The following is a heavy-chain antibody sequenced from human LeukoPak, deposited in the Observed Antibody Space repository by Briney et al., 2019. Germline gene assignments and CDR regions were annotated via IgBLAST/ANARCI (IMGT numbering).Heavy chain of an antibody. CDR2: IYYSGST. CDR1: GGSISSYY. J-gene: IGHJ5*02. CDR3: ARDGTYCSGGSRYSPGWFDP. V-gene: IGHV4-59*01. D-gene: IGHD2-15*01. Sequence: SETLSLTCTVSGGSISSYYWSWIRQPPGKGLEWIGYIYYSGSTNYNPSLKSRVTISVDTSKNQFSLKLSSVTAADTAVYYCARDGTYCSGGSRYSPGWFDPWGQGTLVTVSS.